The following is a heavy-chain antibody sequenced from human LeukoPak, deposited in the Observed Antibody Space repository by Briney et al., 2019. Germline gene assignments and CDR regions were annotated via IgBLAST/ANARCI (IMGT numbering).Heavy chain of an antibody. V-gene: IGHV1-18*01. J-gene: IGHJ5*02. D-gene: IGHD3-22*01. CDR2: ISAYNGNT. CDR3: ARAVTNNYYDSSGPLEWFDP. Sequence: ASVKVSCKASGYTFTSYGISWVRQAPGQGLEWMGWISAYNGNTNYAQKLQGRVTTTTDTSTSTAYMELRSLRSDDTAVYYCARAVTNNYYDSSGPLEWFDPWGQGTLVTVSS. CDR1: GYTFTSYG.